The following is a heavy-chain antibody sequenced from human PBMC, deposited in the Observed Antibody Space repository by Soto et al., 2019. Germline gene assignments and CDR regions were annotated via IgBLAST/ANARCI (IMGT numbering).Heavy chain of an antibody. CDR3: ARVMRYGSGSYYSYYYYYMDV. Sequence: GGSLRLSCAASGFTFSSYSMNWVRQAPGKGLEWVSYISSSSSTIYYADSVKGRFTISRDNAKNSLYLQMNSLRAEDTAVYYCARVMRYGSGSYYSYYYYYMDVWGKGTTVTV. CDR2: ISSSSSTI. J-gene: IGHJ6*03. D-gene: IGHD3-10*01. CDR1: GFTFSSYS. V-gene: IGHV3-48*01.